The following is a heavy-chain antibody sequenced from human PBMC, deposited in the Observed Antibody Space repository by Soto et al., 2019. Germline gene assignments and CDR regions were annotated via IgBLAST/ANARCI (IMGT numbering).Heavy chain of an antibody. Sequence: QVQLVESWGGVVQPGRSLRLSCAASGFTFSSYGMHWVRQAPGKGLEWVAVIWYDGSNKYYADSVKGRFTISRDNSKNTLYLQMNSLGAEDTAVYYCAREDAGYGDELYFQHWGQGTLVTVSS. CDR3: AREDAGYGDELYFQH. CDR2: IWYDGSNK. CDR1: GFTFSSYG. D-gene: IGHD4-17*01. J-gene: IGHJ1*01. V-gene: IGHV3-33*01.